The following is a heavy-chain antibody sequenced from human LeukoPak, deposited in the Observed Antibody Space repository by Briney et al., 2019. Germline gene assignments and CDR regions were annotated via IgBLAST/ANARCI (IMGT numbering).Heavy chain of an antibody. J-gene: IGHJ5*02. CDR1: GGSISSHY. D-gene: IGHD1-26*01. CDR2: MSYAGTT. CDR3: ARDPAGSGWYDP. Sequence: SETLSLTCTVSGGSISSHYWGWIRQPPGKGLEWIGYMSYAGTTKYNPSLKSRVTISVDTSKNHVSMKLTSVSAADTAVYHCARDPAGSGWYDPWGPGTLVAVSS. V-gene: IGHV4-59*11.